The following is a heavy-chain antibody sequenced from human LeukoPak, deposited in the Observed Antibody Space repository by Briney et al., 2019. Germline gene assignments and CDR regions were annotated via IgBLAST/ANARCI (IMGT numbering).Heavy chain of an antibody. CDR1: GGSISSYY. J-gene: IGHJ4*02. CDR2: IYYSGST. CDR3: ASAPYSTSAVH. V-gene: IGHV4-59*08. Sequence: SETLSLTCTVSGGSISSYYWSWIRQPPGKGLEWIGYIYYSGSTNYNPSLKSRVTISVDTSKNQFSLKLSSVTAADTAVYYCASAPYSTSAVHWGQGTLVTVSS. D-gene: IGHD6-6*01.